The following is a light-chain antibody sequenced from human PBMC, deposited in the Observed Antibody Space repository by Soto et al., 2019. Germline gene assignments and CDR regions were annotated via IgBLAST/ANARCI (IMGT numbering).Light chain of an antibody. CDR1: QSVSSY. J-gene: IGKJ1*01. CDR2: AAS. Sequence: EIVLTQSPATLSLSPGEGATLSCRARQSVSSYLAWYQQKPGQAPRLLLYAASYRATGIPARFSGSGSGTVFTLTIRSLEPEDFAGYYCHRRSNWPRTFGQGTKVEIK. V-gene: IGKV3-11*01. CDR3: HRRSNWPRT.